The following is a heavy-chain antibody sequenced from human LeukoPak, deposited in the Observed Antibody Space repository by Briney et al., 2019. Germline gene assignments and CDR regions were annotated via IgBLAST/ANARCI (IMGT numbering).Heavy chain of an antibody. J-gene: IGHJ3*02. D-gene: IGHD6-19*01. CDR1: GGSIGSDY. Sequence: SETLSLTCTVSGGSIGSDYWTWIRQPPGKGLEYIGYIYYTGGTNYNPSLKSRVTISVDTSKNQFSLKLSSVTAADTAVYYCARHSWRYSSGWYAFDIWGQGTMVTVSS. CDR3: ARHSWRYSSGWYAFDI. CDR2: IYYTGGT. V-gene: IGHV4-59*08.